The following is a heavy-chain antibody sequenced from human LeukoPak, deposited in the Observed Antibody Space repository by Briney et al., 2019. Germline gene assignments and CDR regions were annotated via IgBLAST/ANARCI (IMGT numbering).Heavy chain of an antibody. J-gene: IGHJ4*02. CDR3: AKARALERSYYFDY. Sequence: GGSLRLSCAASGFTFSSYWMSWVRQAPGKGLEWVANIKQDGSEKYYVDSVKGRFTISRDNAMNSLYLQMNSLRAEDTAVYYCAKARALERSYYFDYWGQGTLVTVSS. CDR1: GFTFSSYW. CDR2: IKQDGSEK. D-gene: IGHD1-1*01. V-gene: IGHV3-7*01.